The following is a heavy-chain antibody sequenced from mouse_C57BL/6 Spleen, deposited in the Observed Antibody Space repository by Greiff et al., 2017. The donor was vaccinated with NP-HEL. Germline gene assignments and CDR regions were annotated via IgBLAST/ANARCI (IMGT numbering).Heavy chain of an antibody. Sequence: VHVKQSGAELVRPGASVKLSCTASGFNIKDYYMHWVKQRPEQGLEWIGRIDPEDGDTEYAPKFQGKATMTADTSSNTAYLQLSSLTSEDTAVYYCTLYYYGSRDFDYWGQGTTLTVSS. CDR1: GFNIKDYY. D-gene: IGHD1-1*01. J-gene: IGHJ2*01. CDR3: TLYYYGSRDFDY. CDR2: IDPEDGDT. V-gene: IGHV14-1*01.